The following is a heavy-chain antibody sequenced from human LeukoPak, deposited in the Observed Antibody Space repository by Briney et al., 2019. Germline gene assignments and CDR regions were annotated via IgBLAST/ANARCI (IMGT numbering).Heavy chain of an antibody. D-gene: IGHD1-26*01. J-gene: IGHJ4*02. CDR2: ISSSGSTI. CDR3: AKRKSGSYYVDDYYFDY. CDR1: GFTFSSYE. V-gene: IGHV3-48*03. Sequence: GGSLRLSCAASGFTFSSYEMNWVRQAPGKGLEWVSYISSSGSTIYYADSVKGRFTISRDNSKNTLYLQMNSLRAEDTAVYYCAKRKSGSYYVDDYYFDYWGQGTLVTVSS.